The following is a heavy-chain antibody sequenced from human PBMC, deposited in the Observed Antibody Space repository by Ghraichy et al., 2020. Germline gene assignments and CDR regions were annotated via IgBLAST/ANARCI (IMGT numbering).Heavy chain of an antibody. Sequence: SQTLSLTCAVDDRSFSGFFWTWIRQPPGKGLEWIGEINHRGTTEYHPSLRSRVIISVDASKRQFSLKLNSVTAADTAMYYCTRGYYTKYFDFWGQGTQVTVSS. J-gene: IGHJ4*02. CDR2: INHRGTT. CDR3: TRGYYTKYFDF. D-gene: IGHD4-11*01. V-gene: IGHV4-34*01. CDR1: DRSFSGFF.